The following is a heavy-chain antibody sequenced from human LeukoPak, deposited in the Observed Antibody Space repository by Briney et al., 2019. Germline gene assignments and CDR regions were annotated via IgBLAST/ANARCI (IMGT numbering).Heavy chain of an antibody. V-gene: IGHV3-53*01. J-gene: IGHJ3*02. Sequence: GGSLRLSCAASGFTVSSNYMSWVRQVPGKGLEWVSAIYSGGSTYYADSVKGRFSISRDNSKNTLYLQMNSLRVEDTAVYYCARARYYDSTGYGAFDIWGQGTMVTVSS. CDR2: IYSGGST. CDR3: ARARYYDSTGYGAFDI. D-gene: IGHD3-22*01. CDR1: GFTVSSNY.